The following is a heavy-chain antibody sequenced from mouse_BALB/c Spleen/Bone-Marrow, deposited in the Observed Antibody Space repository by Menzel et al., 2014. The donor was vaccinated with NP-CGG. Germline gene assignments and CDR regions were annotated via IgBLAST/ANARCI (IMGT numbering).Heavy chain of an antibody. CDR2: ISGGGSYT. J-gene: IGHJ3*01. Sequence: EVKLVESGGGLVKSGGSLKLSCAASGFTFSNYGMSWVRQTPEKRLEWVATISGGGSYTFYSDNVKGRFTISRYNAKNNLYLQLSSLRSEDTALYYCARHAYYDQTEVSFVYWGQGTLVTVSA. D-gene: IGHD2-4*01. CDR1: GFTFSNYG. CDR3: ARHAYYDQTEVSFVY. V-gene: IGHV5-9-2*01.